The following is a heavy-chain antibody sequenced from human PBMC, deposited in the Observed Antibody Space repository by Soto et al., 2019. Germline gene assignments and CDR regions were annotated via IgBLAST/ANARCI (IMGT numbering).Heavy chain of an antibody. Sequence: GGSLRLSCSASGFTFSSYAMHWVRQAPGKGLEYVSGVRGNGDPPFYADSVKGRFTISRDNSKNTLYLQMSSLSADDTAVYYCVKSRGGNNFDFFDWGQGALVTVYS. CDR1: GFTFSSYA. D-gene: IGHD5-12*01. J-gene: IGHJ4*02. V-gene: IGHV3-64D*06. CDR2: VRGNGDPP. CDR3: VKSRGGNNFDFFD.